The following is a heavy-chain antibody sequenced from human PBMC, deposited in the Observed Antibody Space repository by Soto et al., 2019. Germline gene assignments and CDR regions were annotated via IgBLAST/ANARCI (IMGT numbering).Heavy chain of an antibody. CDR3: ARGRGCSTGCHNFDY. J-gene: IGHJ4*02. D-gene: IGHD2-2*01. CDR2: IKQDGSEK. Sequence: EVQLVESGGGLVQPGGSLRLSCAASGFTFSSYWMSWVRQAPGKGLEWVANIKQDGSEKYYVDSVKGRFPISRDKAKNSLYLQMNSLRAEDTAVYYCARGRGCSTGCHNFDYWGQGTLVTVSS. V-gene: IGHV3-7*01. CDR1: GFTFSSYW.